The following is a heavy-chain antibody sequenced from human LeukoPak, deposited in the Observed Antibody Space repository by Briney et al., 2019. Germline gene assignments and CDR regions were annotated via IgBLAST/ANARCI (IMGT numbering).Heavy chain of an antibody. Sequence: SETLSLTCAVYGGPFSGYYWSWIRQPPGKGLEWIGDINQNGNTNYNPSLKSRVTISADTSKNQFSLKLTSVTAADTAVYYCARAGGYASPIGIWGQGTMVTVSS. J-gene: IGHJ3*02. CDR2: INQNGNT. CDR1: GGPFSGYY. CDR3: ARAGGYASPIGI. V-gene: IGHV4-34*01. D-gene: IGHD5-12*01.